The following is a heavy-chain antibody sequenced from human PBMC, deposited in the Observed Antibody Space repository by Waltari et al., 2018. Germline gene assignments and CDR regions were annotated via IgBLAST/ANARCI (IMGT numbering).Heavy chain of an antibody. J-gene: IGHJ5*02. CDR2: ISYDGNNG. CDR3: ARDANYDSGTYCAHNWCDT. D-gene: IGHD3-10*01. V-gene: IGHV3-30*10. CDR1: GFAFSSYT. Sequence: QVQLVVSGGGVVQPGRSLRLPCSAPGFAFSSYTMAWVRLAPGKGLEWVAVISYDGNNGYYTYSVKGRFTIARDNSKNTLYLQMCSLTFEDTAVYYCARDANYDSGTYCAHNWCDTWGQGTLVTVSS.